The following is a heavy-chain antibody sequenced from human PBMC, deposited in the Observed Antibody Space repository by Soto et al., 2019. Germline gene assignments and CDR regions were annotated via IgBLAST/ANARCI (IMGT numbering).Heavy chain of an antibody. V-gene: IGHV4-30-2*01. Sequence: QLQLQESGSGLVKPSQTLSLTCAVSGGSISSDSYSWSWIRQPPGKGLEWIGYIYHSGTTYYNPSLRSRVTISVDRSKNQFSLNLTSVTAADTAVYYCVGYDSGNYYYGMDVWGQGTTVTVSS. CDR2: IYHSGTT. D-gene: IGHD3-10*01. J-gene: IGHJ6*02. CDR1: GGSISSDSYS. CDR3: VGYDSGNYYYGMDV.